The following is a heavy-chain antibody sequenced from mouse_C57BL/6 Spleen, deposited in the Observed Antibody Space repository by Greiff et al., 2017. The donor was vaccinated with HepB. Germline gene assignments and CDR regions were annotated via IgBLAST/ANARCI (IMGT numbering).Heavy chain of an antibody. CDR2: ISSGGDYI. J-gene: IGHJ2*01. CDR3: TRVPHLLLLFYFDY. D-gene: IGHD1-1*01. V-gene: IGHV5-9-1*02. CDR1: GFTFSSYA. Sequence: EVQLVESGAGLVKPGGSLKLSCAASGFTFSSYAMSWVRQTPEKRLEWVAYISSGGDYIYYADTVKGRFTISRDNARNTLYLQMSSLKSDDTAMYYCTRVPHLLLLFYFDYWGQGTTLTVSS.